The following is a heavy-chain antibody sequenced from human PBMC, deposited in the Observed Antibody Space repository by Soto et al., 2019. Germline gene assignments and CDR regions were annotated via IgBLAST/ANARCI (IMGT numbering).Heavy chain of an antibody. CDR3: ARRQVSSGWEYAFDI. J-gene: IGHJ3*02. V-gene: IGHV4-34*01. CDR2: INHSGGT. Sequence: SETLSLTCAVYGGSFSGYYWSWIRQPPGKGLEWIEEINHSGGTNYNPSLKSRVTISVDTSKNQFSLKLSSVTAADTAVYYCARRQVSSGWEYAFDIWGQGTMVTVSS. CDR1: GGSFSGYY. D-gene: IGHD6-19*01.